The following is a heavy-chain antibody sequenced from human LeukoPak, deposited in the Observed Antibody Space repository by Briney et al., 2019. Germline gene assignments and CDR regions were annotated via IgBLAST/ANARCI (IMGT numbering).Heavy chain of an antibody. CDR2: ISGSGGST. Sequence: PGGSLRLSCAASGFTFRDYGMSWVRQAPGKGLEWVSAISGSGGSTYYADSVKGRFTISRDNSKNTLYLQMNSLRAEDTAVYYCAKDGAVDIVVVSYYMDVWGKGTTVTISS. V-gene: IGHV3-23*01. CDR1: GFTFRDYG. J-gene: IGHJ6*03. D-gene: IGHD2-15*01. CDR3: AKDGAVDIVVVSYYMDV.